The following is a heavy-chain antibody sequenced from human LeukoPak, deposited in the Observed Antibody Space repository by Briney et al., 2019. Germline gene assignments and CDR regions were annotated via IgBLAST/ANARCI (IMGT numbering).Heavy chain of an antibody. D-gene: IGHD2-21*01. Sequence: SETLSLTCTVSGDSISSYYWSWIRQPPGKGLEWIGYIYYCGTTNDKPSLKSRVTRSVDTSKNQFCLNLISVTAADTAMYYCARRGDSGSQTYLYYWGQGTLVTVSS. CDR3: ARRGDSGSQTYLYY. CDR2: IYYCGTT. CDR1: GDSISSYY. V-gene: IGHV4-59*08. J-gene: IGHJ4*02.